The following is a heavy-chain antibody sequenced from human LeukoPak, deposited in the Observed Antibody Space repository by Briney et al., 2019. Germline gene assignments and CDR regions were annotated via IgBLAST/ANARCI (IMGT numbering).Heavy chain of an antibody. CDR1: GFTFSSDA. J-gene: IGHJ4*02. CDR2: ISGSGGST. V-gene: IGHV3-23*01. Sequence: GGSLRLSCAASGFTFSSDAMSWVRQAPGKGLEWVSAISGSGGSTYYADSVKGRFTISRDNSKNTLYLQMNSLRAEDTAVYYCARDLSGVTGYTYGRGIDYWGQGTPGHRLL. D-gene: IGHD5-18*01. CDR3: ARDLSGVTGYTYGRGIDY.